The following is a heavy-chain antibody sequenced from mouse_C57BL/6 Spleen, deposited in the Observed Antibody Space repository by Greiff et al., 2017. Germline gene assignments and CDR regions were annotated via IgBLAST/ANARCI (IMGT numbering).Heavy chain of an antibody. CDR3: ARSSHYAMDY. CDR1: GYTFTSYW. J-gene: IGHJ4*01. CDR2: IHPNSGST. Sequence: VQLQQPGAELVKPGASVKLSCKASGYTFTSYWMHWVKQRPGQGLEWIGMIHPNSGSTNYNEKFKRKATLTVDKSSSTAYMQLSSLTSEDSAVYYCARSSHYAMDYWGQGTSVTVSS. D-gene: IGHD1-1*01. V-gene: IGHV1-64*01.